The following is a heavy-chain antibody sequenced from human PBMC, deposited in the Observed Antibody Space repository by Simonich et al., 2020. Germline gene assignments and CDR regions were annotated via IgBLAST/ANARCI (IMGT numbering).Heavy chain of an antibody. CDR3: ARDVDTAMVFDY. CDR1: GFTFSSYS. V-gene: IGHV3-21*01. Sequence: EVQLVESGGGLVKPGGSLRLSCAASGFTFSSYSMNWVRQAPGKGRGWVSYISSSSSYIYYADSVKGRFTISRDNAKNSLYLQMNSLRAEDTAVYYCARDVDTAMVFDYWGQGTLVTVSS. CDR2: ISSSSSYI. D-gene: IGHD5-18*01. J-gene: IGHJ4*02.